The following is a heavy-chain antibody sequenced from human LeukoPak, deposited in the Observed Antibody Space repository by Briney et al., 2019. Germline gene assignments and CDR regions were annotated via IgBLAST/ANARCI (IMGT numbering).Heavy chain of an antibody. CDR3: ARYADRYSSLYNWFDP. Sequence: GESLKISCKGSGYSFTSYWIGWVRQMPGKGLEWMGIIYPGDSDTRYSPSFQGQVTISADNSISTAYLQWSSLKASDTAMYYCARYADRYSSLYNWFDPWGRGTLVTVSS. D-gene: IGHD6-13*01. V-gene: IGHV5-51*01. CDR1: GYSFTSYW. J-gene: IGHJ5*02. CDR2: IYPGDSDT.